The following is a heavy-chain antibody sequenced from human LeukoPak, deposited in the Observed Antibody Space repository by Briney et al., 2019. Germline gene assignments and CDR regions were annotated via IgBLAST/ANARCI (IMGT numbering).Heavy chain of an antibody. CDR1: GFTVSSNF. CDR2: IYGGGNT. Sequence: GGSLRLSCAASGFTVSSNFVRSVRQAPGKGLEWVSVIYGGGNTYHADSVKGRFTISRDNSKNTLYPQMNSLRAEDTAVYYCAREGASSSFGYWGQGTLVTVSS. V-gene: IGHV3-53*01. J-gene: IGHJ4*02. CDR3: AREGASSSFGY. D-gene: IGHD6-13*01.